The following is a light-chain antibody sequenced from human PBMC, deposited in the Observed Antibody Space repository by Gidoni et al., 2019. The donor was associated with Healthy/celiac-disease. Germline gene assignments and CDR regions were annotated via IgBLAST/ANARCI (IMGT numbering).Light chain of an antibody. CDR2: WAS. CDR3: QQYYSTPRS. CDR1: QSVLYSSNNKNY. Sequence: VMTQSPDSLAVSLGERATINFKSSQSVLYSSNNKNYLAWYQQKPGQPPKLLIYWASTRESGVPDRFSGSGSGTDFTLTISSLQAEDVAVYYCQQYYSTPRSFGQGTKLEIK. J-gene: IGKJ2*04. V-gene: IGKV4-1*01.